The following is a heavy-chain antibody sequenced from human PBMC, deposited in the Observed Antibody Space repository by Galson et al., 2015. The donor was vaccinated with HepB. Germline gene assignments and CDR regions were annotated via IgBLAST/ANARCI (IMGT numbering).Heavy chain of an antibody. J-gene: IGHJ4*02. CDR3: AKDGPDCGGDCYSNYFDY. V-gene: IGHV3-30*18. D-gene: IGHD2-21*02. Sequence: SLRLSCAASGFTFSSYGMHWVRQAPGKGLEWVAVISYDGSNKYYADSVKGRFTISRDNSKNTLYLQMNSLRAEDTAVYYCAKDGPDCGGDCYSNYFDYWGQGTLVTVSS. CDR1: GFTFSSYG. CDR2: ISYDGSNK.